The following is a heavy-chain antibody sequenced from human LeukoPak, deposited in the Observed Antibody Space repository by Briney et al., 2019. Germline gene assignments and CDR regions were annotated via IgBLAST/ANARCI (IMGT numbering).Heavy chain of an antibody. CDR2: IYYSGST. V-gene: IGHV4-59*08. Sequence: SETLSLTCTVSGGSISRYYWSWIRQPPGKGLEWIGYIYYSGSTNYNPSLKSRVTISVDTSKNQFSLKLSSVTAADTAVYYCARHGYSSSWPLDYWGQGTLVTVSS. CDR3: ARHGYSSSWPLDY. J-gene: IGHJ4*02. D-gene: IGHD6-13*01. CDR1: GGSISRYY.